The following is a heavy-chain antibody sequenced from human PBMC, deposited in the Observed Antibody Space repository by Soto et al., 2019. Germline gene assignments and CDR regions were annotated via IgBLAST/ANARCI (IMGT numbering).Heavy chain of an antibody. V-gene: IGHV1-18*01. Sequence: QVQLVQSGAEVKKPGASVKVSCKASSYTFTTYGIIWVRQAPGQGLEWMGWISTYNGNIYYAQKFQGRVTMTTDKSTNTASMELRSLRYDDTATYYCARDATNYFDYWGRGTLVTVSA. CDR2: ISTYNGNI. J-gene: IGHJ4*02. CDR1: SYTFTTYG. CDR3: ARDATNYFDY.